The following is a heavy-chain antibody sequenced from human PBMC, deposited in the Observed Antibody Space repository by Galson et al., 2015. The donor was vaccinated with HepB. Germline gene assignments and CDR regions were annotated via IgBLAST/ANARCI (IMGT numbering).Heavy chain of an antibody. D-gene: IGHD3-22*01. V-gene: IGHV3-23*01. CDR3: ARGRDTTIIVVDLDY. CDR1: GFTFSTYA. J-gene: IGHJ4*02. Sequence: SLRLSCAASGFTFSTYAMTWVRQAPGKGLEWVSAISGSGGGTYYADSVKGRFTISRDNSKNTLYLQMNSLRAEDTAVYYCARGRDTTIIVVDLDYWGQGTLVTVSS. CDR2: ISGSGGGT.